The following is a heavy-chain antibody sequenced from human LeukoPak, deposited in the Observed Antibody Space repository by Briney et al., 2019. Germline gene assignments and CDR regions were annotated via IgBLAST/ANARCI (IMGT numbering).Heavy chain of an antibody. V-gene: IGHV4-34*01. J-gene: IGHJ4*02. CDR3: AREGGYCNSGYCYISLDY. CDR2: INHSGST. D-gene: IGHD2-2*02. Sequence: PSETLSLTCAVYGGSFSGYYWSWIRQPPGKGLEWIGEINHSGSTNYNPSLKSRVTISVDTSKNQFSLKLSSVTAADTAVYYCAREGGYCNSGYCYISLDYWGQGALLTVSS. CDR1: GGSFSGYY.